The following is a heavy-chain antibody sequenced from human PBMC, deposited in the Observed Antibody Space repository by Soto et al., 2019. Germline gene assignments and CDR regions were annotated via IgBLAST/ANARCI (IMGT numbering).Heavy chain of an antibody. CDR3: ARAPMTTTNWFDP. J-gene: IGHJ5*02. CDR2: IYYSGST. Sequence: TLSLTCTVSGGSIISGGYYWSWIRQHPGKGLEWIGYIYYSGSTYYNPSLKSRVTISVDTSKNQFSLKLSSVTAADTAVYYCARAPMTTTNWFDPWGQGTLVTVSS. D-gene: IGHD4-17*01. V-gene: IGHV4-31*03. CDR1: GGSIISGGYY.